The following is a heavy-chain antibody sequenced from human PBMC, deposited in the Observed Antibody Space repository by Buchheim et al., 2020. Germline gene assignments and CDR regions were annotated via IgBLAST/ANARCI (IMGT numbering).Heavy chain of an antibody. J-gene: IGHJ4*02. Sequence: EVEMVESGGSLVQPGGSLRLSCVASGFTFSTYAMNWVRQVPGKGLEWLSYMTGGSDIIFYADSVKGRFTTPRDNAKNSLLLQMNSLRADDTAVYDCARDSTGRPLDYWDQGTL. V-gene: IGHV3-48*01. CDR2: MTGGSDII. CDR1: GFTFSTYA. CDR3: ARDSTGRPLDY. D-gene: IGHD3-10*01.